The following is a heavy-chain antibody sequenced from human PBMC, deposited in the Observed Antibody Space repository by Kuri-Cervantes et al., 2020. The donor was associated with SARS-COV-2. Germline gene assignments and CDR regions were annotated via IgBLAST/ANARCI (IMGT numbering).Heavy chain of an antibody. D-gene: IGHD4-23*01. CDR3: AREVRTVGYYYYMDV. CDR2: INHSGST. CDR1: GGSFSGYY. V-gene: IGHV4-34*01. J-gene: IGHJ6*03. Sequence: GSLRLSCAVYGGSFSGYYWSWIRQPPGKGLEWIGEINHSGSTNYNLSLKSRVTISVDTSKNQFSLKLSSVTAADTAVYYCAREVRTVGYYYYMDVWGKGTTVTVSS.